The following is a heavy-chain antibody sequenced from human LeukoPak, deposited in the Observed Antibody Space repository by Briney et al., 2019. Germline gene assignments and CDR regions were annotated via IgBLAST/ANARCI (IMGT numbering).Heavy chain of an antibody. CDR2: IYHSGGT. D-gene: IGHD4-17*01. V-gene: IGHV4-38-2*02. Sequence: SETLSLTCSVSGYFISSGYYWGWIRQPPGKGLEWIGSIYHSGGTYYNPSLKGRVTISVDTSKNQLSLKLTSVTAADTAVYYCARDTDYAPFDYWGQGTLVTVSS. J-gene: IGHJ4*02. CDR3: ARDTDYAPFDY. CDR1: GYFISSGYY.